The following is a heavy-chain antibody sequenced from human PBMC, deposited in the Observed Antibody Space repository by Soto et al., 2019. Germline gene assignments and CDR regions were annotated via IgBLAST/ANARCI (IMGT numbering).Heavy chain of an antibody. D-gene: IGHD4-17*01. CDR1: GYTFTSYY. V-gene: IGHV1-46*03. J-gene: IGHJ6*03. Sequence: GASVKVSCKASGYTFTSYYMHWVRQAPGQGLEWMGIINPSGGSTSYAQKFQGRVTMTRDTSTSTVYMELSSLRSEDTAVYYCARIAPIPNDYGDPRDYYYYYMDVWGKGTTVTVSS. CDR2: INPSGGST. CDR3: ARIAPIPNDYGDPRDYYYYYMDV.